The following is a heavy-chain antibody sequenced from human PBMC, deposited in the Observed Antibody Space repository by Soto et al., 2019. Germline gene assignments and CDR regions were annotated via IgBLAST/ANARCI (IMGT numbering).Heavy chain of an antibody. CDR3: ARGVWTTYYSPFFDY. D-gene: IGHD3-10*01. V-gene: IGHV2-5*02. Sequence: QITLKASGPTLVRPTQTLTLTCNFSGFSLSSSGVGVGWFRQPPGKALAWLALVYWDDDTRSSPSLKSRLTITKDTSKDQVVLTLTWLDTVDTATYYRARGVWTTYYSPFFDYWGQGTLVTVSS. CDR1: GFSLSSSGVG. J-gene: IGHJ4*02. CDR2: VYWDDDT.